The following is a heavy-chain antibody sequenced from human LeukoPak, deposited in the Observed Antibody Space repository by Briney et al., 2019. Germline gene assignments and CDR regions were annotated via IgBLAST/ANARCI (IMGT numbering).Heavy chain of an antibody. CDR3: ARDSTVAAAGLSYYFDY. CDR2: TYYRSKWYN. V-gene: IGHV6-1*01. D-gene: IGHD6-13*01. Sequence: SQTLSLTCAISGDSLSSNSAAWNWIRQSPSRGLEWLGRTYYRSKWYNDYAVSVKSRITINPDTSKNQFSLQLNSVTPEDTAVYYCARDSTVAAAGLSYYFDYWGQGTLVTVSS. J-gene: IGHJ4*02. CDR1: GDSLSSNSAA.